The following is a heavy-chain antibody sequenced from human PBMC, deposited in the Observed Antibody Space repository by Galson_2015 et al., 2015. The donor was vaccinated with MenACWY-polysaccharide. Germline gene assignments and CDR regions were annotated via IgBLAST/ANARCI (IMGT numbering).Heavy chain of an antibody. V-gene: IGHV3-23*01. J-gene: IGHJ4*02. CDR2: SGSGGGL. CDR3: AKVGPRSSWTMGIDY. CDR1: GFRFSANG. D-gene: IGHD6-13*01. Sequence: SLRLSCAASGFRFSANGMSWVRQAPGRGLEWVSGSGSGGGLYYADSVKGRFIVSRDNSKNTLYLQMNNLRAEDTAVYYCAKVGPRSSWTMGIDYWGQGTLVTVSS.